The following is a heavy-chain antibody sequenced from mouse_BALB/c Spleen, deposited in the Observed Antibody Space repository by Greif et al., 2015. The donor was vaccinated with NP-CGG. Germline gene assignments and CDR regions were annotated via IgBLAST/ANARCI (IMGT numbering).Heavy chain of an antibody. V-gene: IGHV1-7*01. CDR2: INPSTGYT. J-gene: IGHJ4*01. CDR3: ARYYYAMDY. Sequence: QVQLKESGAELAKPGASVKMSCKASGYTFTSYWMHWVKQRPGQGLEWIGYINPSTGYTEYNQKFKDKATLTADKSSSTAYMQLSSLTSEDSAVYYCARYYYAMDYWGQGTPVTVSS. CDR1: GYTFTSYW.